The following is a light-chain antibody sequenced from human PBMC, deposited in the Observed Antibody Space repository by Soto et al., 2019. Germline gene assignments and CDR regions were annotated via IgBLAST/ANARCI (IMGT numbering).Light chain of an antibody. CDR2: GVS. CDR3: QHYGDSSWT. CDR1: QSVSSTL. J-gene: IGKJ1*01. V-gene: IGKV3-20*01. Sequence: EIVLTQSPVALSLSPGERATLSCRASQSVSSTLLTWYQQKPGQAPRLLIYGVSSRPTGIPDRFSGSGSGTDFTLTISRLEPEDFAVYFCQHYGDSSWTFGQGTRVEIK.